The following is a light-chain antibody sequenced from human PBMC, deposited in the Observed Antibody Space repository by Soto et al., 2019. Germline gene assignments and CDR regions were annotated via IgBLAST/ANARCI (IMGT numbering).Light chain of an antibody. CDR3: HQYNDHPYT. CDR1: QSIHSW. J-gene: IGKJ2*01. CDR2: KAS. Sequence: DFQMTQSPSTLSASVGDRVTITCRASQSIHSWLAWYQLKPGRAPKLLMYKASTLETGVPSRFSGSGSGTEFTLTISSVQPDDFAAYYCHQYNDHPYTFGQGTKVEIK. V-gene: IGKV1-5*03.